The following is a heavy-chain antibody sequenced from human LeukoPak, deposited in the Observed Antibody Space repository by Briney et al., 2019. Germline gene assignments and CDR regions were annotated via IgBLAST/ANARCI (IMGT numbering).Heavy chain of an antibody. CDR1: GFTFSSYA. J-gene: IGHJ4*02. CDR2: ISSSSTYI. CDR3: ARETYCTSTRCPIGDHFDY. D-gene: IGHD2-2*01. V-gene: IGHV3-21*01. Sequence: PGGSLRLSCAASGFTFSSYAMSWVRQAPGKGLEWVSSISSSSTYIYYADSLKGRFTISRDNAKNSLYLHMNSLRAEDTAVYYCARETYCTSTRCPIGDHFDYWGQGTLVTVSS.